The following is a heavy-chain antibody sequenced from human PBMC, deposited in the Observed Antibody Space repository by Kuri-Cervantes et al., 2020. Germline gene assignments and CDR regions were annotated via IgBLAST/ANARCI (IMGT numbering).Heavy chain of an antibody. CDR3: ARDGAGNYYYYYGMDV. CDR2: ISYDGSNK. D-gene: IGHD6-19*01. V-gene: IGHV3-30-3*01. CDR1: GFTFSSYA. Sequence: LSLTCAASGFTFSSYAMHWVRQAPGKGLEWVAVISYDGSNKYYADSVKGRFTISRDNSKNTLYLQMNSLRAEDTAVYYCARDGAGNYYYYYGMDVWGQGTTVTVSS. J-gene: IGHJ6*02.